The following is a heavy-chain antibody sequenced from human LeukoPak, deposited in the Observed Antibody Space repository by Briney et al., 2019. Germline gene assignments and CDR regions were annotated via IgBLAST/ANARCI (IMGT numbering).Heavy chain of an antibody. CDR2: IYTSGST. CDR3: ARGRVEMATIDFDY. V-gene: IGHV4-61*02. Sequence: PSQTLSLTCTVSGDSISSGSYYWSWIRQPAGKGLEWIGRIYTSGSTNYNPSLKSRVTISVDTSKNQFSLKLSSVTAADTAMYYCARGRVEMATIDFDYWGQETLVTVSS. J-gene: IGHJ4*02. CDR1: GDSISSGSYY. D-gene: IGHD5-24*01.